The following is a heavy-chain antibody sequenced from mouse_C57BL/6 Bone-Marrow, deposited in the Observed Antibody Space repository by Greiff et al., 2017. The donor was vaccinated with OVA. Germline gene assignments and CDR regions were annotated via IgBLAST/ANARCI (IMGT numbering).Heavy chain of an antibody. CDR1: GYTFTSYW. CDR3: ARRGGSSYDFDY. J-gene: IGHJ2*01. V-gene: IGHV1-55*01. D-gene: IGHD1-1*01. CDR2: IYPGSGST. Sequence: VQLQQPGAELVKPGASVKMSCKASGYTFTSYWITWVKQRPGQGLEWIGDIYPGSGSTNYNEKFKSKATLTVDSSSSTAYMQLSRLTSEDSAVYYCARRGGSSYDFDYWGQGTTLTVSS.